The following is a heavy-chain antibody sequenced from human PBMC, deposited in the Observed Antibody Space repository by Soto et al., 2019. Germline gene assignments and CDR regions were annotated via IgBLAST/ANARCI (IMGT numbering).Heavy chain of an antibody. D-gene: IGHD6-19*01. CDR3: ARCYCSVGSCFTCWHGDL. CDR2: IGPYIGKT. V-gene: IGHV1-18*01. J-gene: IGHJ2*01. CDR1: GYIFNNYG. Sequence: QGQLVQSGAEVRKPGASVKVSCQASGYIFNNYGLSWVRQVPGQGLECVGWIGPYIGKTDYAQKFRDRVTMTADPSTNTAYMELRSLTSDDSAFYYCARCYCSVGSCFTCWHGDLWGRGTLVTVSS.